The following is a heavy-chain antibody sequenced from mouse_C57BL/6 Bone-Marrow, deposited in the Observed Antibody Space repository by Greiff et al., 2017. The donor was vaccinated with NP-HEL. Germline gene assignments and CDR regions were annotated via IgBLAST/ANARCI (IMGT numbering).Heavy chain of an antibody. J-gene: IGHJ3*01. V-gene: IGHV1-54*01. CDR3: ARRDGPAWFAY. CDR1: GYAFTNYL. Sequence: QVQLQQSGAELVRPGTSVKVSCKASGYAFTNYLIEWVKQRPGQGLEWIGVINPGSGGTNYNGKFKGKATLTADKSSSTAYMQLSSLTSEDSAVYFCARRDGPAWFAYWGQGTLVTVSA. D-gene: IGHD2-3*01. CDR2: INPGSGGT.